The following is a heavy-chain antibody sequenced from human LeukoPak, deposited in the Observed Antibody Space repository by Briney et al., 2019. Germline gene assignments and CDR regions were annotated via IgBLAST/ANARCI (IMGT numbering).Heavy chain of an antibody. CDR3: ARRSVRGVIRY. V-gene: IGHV4-34*01. Sequence: SETLSLTCAVYGGSFSGYYWSWIRQPPGKGLEWIGEIYHSGSTNYNPSLKSRVTISVDTSKNQFSLKLSSVTAADTAVYYCARRSVRGVIRYWGQGTLVTVSS. J-gene: IGHJ4*02. CDR1: GGSFSGYY. D-gene: IGHD3-10*01. CDR2: IYHSGST.